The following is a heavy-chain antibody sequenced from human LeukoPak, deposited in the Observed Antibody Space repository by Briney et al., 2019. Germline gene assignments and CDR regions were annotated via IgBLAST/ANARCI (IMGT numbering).Heavy chain of an antibody. CDR3: ARLSSHYGDYKVDP. CDR2: INAGNGNT. CDR1: GCTFTSYA. Sequence: GASVKVSCKASGCTFTSYAMHWVRQAPGQRLEWMGWINAGNGNTKYSQEFQGRVTITRDTSASTAYMELSSLRSEDMAVYYCARLSSHYGDYKVDPWGQGTLVTVSS. J-gene: IGHJ5*02. V-gene: IGHV1-3*03. D-gene: IGHD4-17*01.